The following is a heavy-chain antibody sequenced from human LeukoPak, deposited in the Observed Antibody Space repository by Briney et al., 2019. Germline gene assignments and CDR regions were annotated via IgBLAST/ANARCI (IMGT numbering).Heavy chain of an antibody. CDR1: GGSISSSSYY. V-gene: IGHV4-39*07. CDR3: AAIPYYYDSSGYFDY. D-gene: IGHD3-22*01. Sequence: SETLSLTRTVSGGSISSSSYYWGWIRQPPGKGPEWIGSIYYSGSTNYNPSLKSRVTMSVDTSKNQFSLKLSSVTAADTAVYYCAAIPYYYDSSGYFDYWGQGTLVTVSS. CDR2: IYYSGST. J-gene: IGHJ4*02.